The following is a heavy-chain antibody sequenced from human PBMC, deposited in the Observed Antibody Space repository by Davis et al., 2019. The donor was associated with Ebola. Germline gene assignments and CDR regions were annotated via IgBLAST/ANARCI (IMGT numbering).Heavy chain of an antibody. D-gene: IGHD3-22*01. CDR1: GFTFSSYS. CDR2: ISSSSSYI. Sequence: GESLKISCAASGFTFSSYSMNWVRQAPGKGLEWVSSISSSSSYIYYADSVKGRFTISRDNAKNSLYLQMNSLKAEDTAVYYCARRWGNYYDSSGYYFFYFDYWGQGIVVTVSS. CDR3: ARRWGNYYDSSGYYFFYFDY. J-gene: IGHJ4*02. V-gene: IGHV3-21*01.